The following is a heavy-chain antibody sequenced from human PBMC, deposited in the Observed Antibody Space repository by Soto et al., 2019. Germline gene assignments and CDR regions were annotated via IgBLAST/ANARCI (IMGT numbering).Heavy chain of an antibody. CDR3: GSVREYSGYDMVNWFDP. Sequence: SETLSLTCTVSGAAVSNGDYRWNWVRQPPGQGLEWIGDIYNDGSTHYSPSLKIRVTISVDTSKNQFSLRLSSVTAADTAVYYCGSVREYSGYDMVNWFDPGCQGTLVTVFS. CDR2: IYNDGST. D-gene: IGHD5-12*01. J-gene: IGHJ5*02. V-gene: IGHV4-30-4*08. CDR1: GAAVSNGDYR.